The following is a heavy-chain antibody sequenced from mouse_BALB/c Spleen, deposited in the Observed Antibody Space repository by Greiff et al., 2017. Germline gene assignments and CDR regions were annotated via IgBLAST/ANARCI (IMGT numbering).Heavy chain of an antibody. D-gene: IGHD1-1*01. Sequence: VKLVESGAELAKPGASVKMSCKASGYTFTSYWMHWVKQRPGQGLEWIGYINPSTGYTEYNQKFKDKATLTADKSSSTAYMQLSSLTSEDSAVYYCARGDYYGSSYGAYWGQGTLVTVSA. CDR2: INPSTGYT. J-gene: IGHJ3*01. CDR3: ARGDYYGSSYGAY. CDR1: GYTFTSYW. V-gene: IGHV1-7*01.